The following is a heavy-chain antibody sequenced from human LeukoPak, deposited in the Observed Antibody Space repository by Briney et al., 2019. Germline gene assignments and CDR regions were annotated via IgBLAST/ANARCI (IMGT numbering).Heavy chain of an antibody. D-gene: IGHD3-22*01. Sequence: SETLSLTCTVSGGSISTYYCSWIRQPPGKGLEWVGYIYYSGSTNYNPSLKSRVTISVDTSKNQFSLKLSSVTAADAAVYYCARLHYDSSGYYYFDYWGQGTLVTVSS. CDR3: ARLHYDSSGYYYFDY. CDR2: IYYSGST. V-gene: IGHV4-59*01. J-gene: IGHJ4*02. CDR1: GGSISTYY.